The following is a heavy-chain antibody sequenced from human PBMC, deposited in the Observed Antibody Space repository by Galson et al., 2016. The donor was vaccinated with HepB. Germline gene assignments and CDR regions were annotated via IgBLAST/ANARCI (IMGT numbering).Heavy chain of an antibody. V-gene: IGHV3-53*01. D-gene: IGHD5-24*01. CDR2: IYGGEKT. J-gene: IGHJ6*02. Sequence: SLRLSCAVSGGSVMSNYMNWVRQAPGRGLEWDAVIYGGEKTRYADSLKGRFIVSRDIAKNTMFLHINNLSADDTAVYFCARELVIKPMANMIYHYGMEVWGQGTTVTVSS. CDR1: GGSVMSNY. CDR3: ARELVIKPMANMIYHYGMEV.